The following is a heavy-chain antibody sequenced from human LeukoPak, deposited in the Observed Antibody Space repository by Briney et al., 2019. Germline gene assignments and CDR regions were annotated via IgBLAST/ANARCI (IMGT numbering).Heavy chain of an antibody. Sequence: TSETLSLTCAVYGGSFSGYYWTWIRLPPGKGLEWIGENNPIGSTNYNPSLKSRVTISVDTSKNQLSLKLSSVTAADTAIYYCARRPRSTVTDWGFDYWGQGTLVTVSS. CDR3: ARRPRSTVTDWGFDY. CDR1: GGSFSGYY. J-gene: IGHJ4*02. D-gene: IGHD4-17*01. V-gene: IGHV4-34*01. CDR2: NNPIGST.